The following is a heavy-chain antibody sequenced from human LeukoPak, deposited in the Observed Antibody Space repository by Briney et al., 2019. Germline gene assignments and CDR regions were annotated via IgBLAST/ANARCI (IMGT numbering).Heavy chain of an antibody. J-gene: IGHJ3*02. D-gene: IGHD6-6*01. Sequence: SETLSLTFAVYGGSFSGYYWSWIRQPPGKGLEWIGSIYYSGSTYYNPSLKSRVTISVDTSKNQFSLKLSSVTAADTAVYYCARPSLDAFDIWGQGTMVTVSS. CDR1: GGSFSGYY. CDR2: IYYSGST. CDR3: ARPSLDAFDI. V-gene: IGHV4-34*01.